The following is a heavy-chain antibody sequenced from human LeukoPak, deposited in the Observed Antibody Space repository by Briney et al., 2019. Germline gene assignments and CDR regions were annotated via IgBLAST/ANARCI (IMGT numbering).Heavy chain of an antibody. D-gene: IGHD3-16*01. CDR3: AKTARNMITFGGVMSY. CDR2: ISGSGGST. V-gene: IGHV3-23*01. J-gene: IGHJ4*02. CDR1: GFTFSSYA. Sequence: PGGSLRLSCAASGFTFSSYAMSWVRQAPGKGLEWVSAISGSGGSTYYADSVKGRFTISRDNSKNTLYLQMNSLRAEDTAVHYCAKTARNMITFGGVMSYWGQGTLVTVSS.